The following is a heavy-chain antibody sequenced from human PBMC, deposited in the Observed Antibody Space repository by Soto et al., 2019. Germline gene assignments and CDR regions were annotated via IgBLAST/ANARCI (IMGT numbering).Heavy chain of an antibody. J-gene: IGHJ4*02. V-gene: IGHV4-34*01. CDR2: INHSGST. CDR1: GGSFSGYY. Sequence: SETLSLTCAVYGGSFSGYYWSWIRQPPGKGLEWIGEINHSGSTNYNPSLKSRVTISVDRSKNQFSLKLSSVTAADTAVYYCAREADCGGGCYYDYWGQGTLVTVSS. D-gene: IGHD2-21*02. CDR3: AREADCGGGCYYDY.